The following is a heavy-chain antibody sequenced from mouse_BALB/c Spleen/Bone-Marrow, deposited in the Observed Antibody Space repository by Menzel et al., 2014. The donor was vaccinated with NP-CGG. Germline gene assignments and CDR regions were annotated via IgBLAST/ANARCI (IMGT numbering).Heavy chain of an antibody. J-gene: IGHJ2*01. D-gene: IGHD2-1*01. CDR1: GFNIKDTY. Sequence: VQLQQSGAELVKPGASVKLSCTASGFNIKDTYIHWVKQRPEQGLEWIGRIDPANGNTKYDPKFQGKATITADTSSNTAYLQLSSLTSEDTAVYYCARYRYGNFDYWGRGTTLTVS. CDR3: ARYRYGNFDY. V-gene: IGHV14-3*02. CDR2: IDPANGNT.